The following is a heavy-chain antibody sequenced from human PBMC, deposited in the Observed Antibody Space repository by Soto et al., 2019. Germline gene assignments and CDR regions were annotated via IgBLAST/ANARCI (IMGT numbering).Heavy chain of an antibody. J-gene: IGHJ6*02. D-gene: IGHD6-13*01. CDR1: GFTFSGSA. CDR2: IRSKANSYAT. V-gene: IGHV3-73*01. Sequence: GGSLRLSCAASGFTFSGSAMHWVRQASGKGLEWVGRIRSKANSYATAYAASVKGRFTISRDDSKNTAYLQMNSLKTEDTAVYYCTSSSWYPDYYYGMDVLGQGTTVTVSS. CDR3: TSSSWYPDYYYGMDV.